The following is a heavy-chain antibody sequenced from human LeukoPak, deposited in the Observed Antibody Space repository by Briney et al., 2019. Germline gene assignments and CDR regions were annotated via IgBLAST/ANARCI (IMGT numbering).Heavy chain of an antibody. CDR2: INPSGGST. CDR1: GFMFTAYY. D-gene: IGHD1-26*01. CDR3: ALSAGGSYPHNDAFDI. J-gene: IGHJ3*02. V-gene: IGHV1-46*01. Sequence: ASVKVSCKTSGFMFTAYYMHWVRQAPGQGLEWMGIINPSGGSTSYAQKFQGRVTMARDMSTSTVYMDLSSLRSEDTAVYYCALSAGGSYPHNDAFDIWGQGTMVTVSS.